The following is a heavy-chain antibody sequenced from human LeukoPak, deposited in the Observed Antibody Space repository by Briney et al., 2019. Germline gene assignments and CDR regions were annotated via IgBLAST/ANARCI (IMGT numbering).Heavy chain of an antibody. CDR1: GYTFTSYY. Sequence: ASVKVSCKASGYTFTSYYMHWVRQAPGQGLEWMEIINPSGGSTSYAQKFQGRVTMTRDMSTSTVYMELSSLRSEDTAVYYCARGGRNDYVSNAEYFQHWGQGTLVTVSS. V-gene: IGHV1-46*01. D-gene: IGHD3-16*01. J-gene: IGHJ1*01. CDR3: ARGGRNDYVSNAEYFQH. CDR2: INPSGGST.